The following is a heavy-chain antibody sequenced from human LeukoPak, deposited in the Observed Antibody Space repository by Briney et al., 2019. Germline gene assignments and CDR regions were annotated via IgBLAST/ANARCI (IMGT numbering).Heavy chain of an antibody. V-gene: IGHV4-38-2*02. CDR1: GYSISSGYY. CDR3: AREVGATTFDY. CDR2: IYHSGST. J-gene: IGHJ4*02. D-gene: IGHD1-26*01. Sequence: SSETLSLTCTVSGYSISSGYYWGWIRQPPGKGLEWIGSIYHSGSTYYNPSLKSRVTISVDTSKNQFSLKLSSVTAADTAVYYCAREVGATTFDYWGQGTLVTVSS.